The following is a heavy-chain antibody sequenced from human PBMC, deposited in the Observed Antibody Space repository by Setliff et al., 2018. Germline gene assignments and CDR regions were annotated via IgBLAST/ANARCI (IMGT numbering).Heavy chain of an antibody. CDR3: ARSDGGSSGLDY. V-gene: IGHV3-9*01. D-gene: IGHD2-15*01. CDR2: ISWNSYHI. J-gene: IGHJ4*02. CDR1: GFIFDEYA. Sequence: GGSLRLSCAASGFIFDEYAMHWVRQAPGKGLEWVSGISWNSYHIDYAGSVRGRFTISRDNSENTLYLQMNSLRPDDTAVYHCARSDGGSSGLDYWGQGTLVTVSS.